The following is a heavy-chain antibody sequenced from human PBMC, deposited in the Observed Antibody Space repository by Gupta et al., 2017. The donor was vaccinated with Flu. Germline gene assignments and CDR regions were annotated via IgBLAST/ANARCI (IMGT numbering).Heavy chain of an antibody. CDR3: AKSSGPGYRGYDQSYFDY. D-gene: IGHD5-12*01. CDR2: SSGSGGST. V-gene: IGHV3-23*01. Sequence: EVQLLESGGGLVQPGGSLRLSCAASGFTFSSYAMSWVRQAPGKGLEWVSASSGSGGSTYYADSVKGRFTISRDNSKNTLYLQMNSLRAEDTAVYYCAKSSGPGYRGYDQSYFDYWGQGTLVTGSS. J-gene: IGHJ4*02. CDR1: GFTFSSYA.